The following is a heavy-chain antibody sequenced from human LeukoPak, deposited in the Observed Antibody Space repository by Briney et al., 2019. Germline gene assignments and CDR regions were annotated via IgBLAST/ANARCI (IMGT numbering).Heavy chain of an antibody. Sequence: SETLSLTCTVSGGSISSSSYYWGWIRQPPGKGLEWIGSIYYSGSTYYNPSLKSRVTLSVDTSKNQFSLKLSSVTAADTAVYYCARQGSSWSRWGQGTLVTVSS. CDR1: GGSISSSSYY. CDR2: IYYSGST. CDR3: ARQGSSWSR. V-gene: IGHV4-39*01. J-gene: IGHJ4*02. D-gene: IGHD6-13*01.